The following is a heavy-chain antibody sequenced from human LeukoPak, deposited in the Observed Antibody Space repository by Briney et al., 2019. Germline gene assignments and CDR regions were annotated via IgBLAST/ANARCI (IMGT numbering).Heavy chain of an antibody. Sequence: GGSLRLSCAASGFTFSSYWMSWVRQAPGKGLEWVANIKQDGSGKYYVDSVKGRFTISRDNAKNSLYLQMNSLRAEDTAVYYCARIQLWLFGAFDIWGQGTMVTVSS. CDR3: ARIQLWLFGAFDI. CDR1: GFTFSSYW. V-gene: IGHV3-7*01. D-gene: IGHD5-18*01. CDR2: IKQDGSGK. J-gene: IGHJ3*02.